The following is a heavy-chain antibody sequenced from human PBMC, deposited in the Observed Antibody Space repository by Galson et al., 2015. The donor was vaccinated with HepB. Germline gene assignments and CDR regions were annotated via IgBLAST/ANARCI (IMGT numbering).Heavy chain of an antibody. CDR1: GGSFSGYY. J-gene: IGHJ5*02. CDR3: ARGGYYDSSGYYP. CDR2: INHSGST. V-gene: IGHV4-34*01. D-gene: IGHD3-22*01. Sequence: ETLSLTCAVYGGSFSGYYWSWIRQPPGKGLEWIGEINHSGSTNYNPSLKSRVTISVDTSKNQFSLKLSSVTAADTAVYYCARGGYYDSSGYYPWGQGTLVTVSS.